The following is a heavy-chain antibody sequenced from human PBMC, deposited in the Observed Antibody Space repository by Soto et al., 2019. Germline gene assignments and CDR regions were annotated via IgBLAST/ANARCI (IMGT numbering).Heavy chain of an antibody. D-gene: IGHD2-8*01. CDR3: ATMVGDVLMVDN. CDR2: SSYSGHT. V-gene: IGHV4-31*01. CDR1: GGSVSSGGYL. Sequence: QVQLQESGPGLVKPSQTLSLTCTVSGGSVSSGGYLWSWIRQHPGKGLEWIGYSSYSGHTYYSPSLKIPVSISVDTSNNQFSLILTSVTAADTAVYYRATMVGDVLMVDNWGQGTLVTVSS. J-gene: IGHJ4*02.